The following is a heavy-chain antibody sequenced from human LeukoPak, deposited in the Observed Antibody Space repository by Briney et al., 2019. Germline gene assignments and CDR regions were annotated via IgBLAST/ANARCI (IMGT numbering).Heavy chain of an antibody. D-gene: IGHD3-10*01. V-gene: IGHV1-8*01. CDR2: MNPNSGNT. CDR1: GYTFTSYD. CDR3: ARGWSGGYYGSGSYYNVPFDY. J-gene: IGHJ4*02. Sequence: ASVKVSCKASGYTFTSYDINWVRQATGQGLEWMGWMNPNSGNTGYAQKFQGRVTMTRNTSISTAYMELSSLRSEDTAVYYCARGWSGGYYGSGSYYNVPFDYWGQGTLVTVSS.